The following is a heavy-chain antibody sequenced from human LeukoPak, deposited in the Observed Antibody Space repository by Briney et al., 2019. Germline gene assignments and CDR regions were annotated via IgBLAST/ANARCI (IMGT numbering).Heavy chain of an antibody. CDR2: IYYSGST. V-gene: IGHV4-30-2*01. J-gene: IGHJ3*02. CDR3: AKGVARPPGNAFDI. Sequence: SETLSPTCTVSGGSISNINYSWSWIRRPPGKGLEWIGYIYYSGSTYYNPALRSRVTISVDRSKNHFSLELNSVTAADTAVYYCAKGVARPPGNAFDIWGQGTMVTVSS. D-gene: IGHD2-15*01. CDR1: GGSISNINYS.